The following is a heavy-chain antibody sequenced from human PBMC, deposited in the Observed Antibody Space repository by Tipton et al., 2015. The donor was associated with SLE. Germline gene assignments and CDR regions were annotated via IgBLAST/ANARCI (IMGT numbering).Heavy chain of an antibody. CDR2: IYYSGST. Sequence: TLSLTCTVSGGSISSHYWSWIRQPSGKGLEWIGYIYYSGSTNYNPSLKSRVTISVDTSKNQFSLELTSVTAADTAVYYCARGGAHSSSWPHYYYYYGMDVWGQGTTVTVSS. CDR1: GGSISSHY. J-gene: IGHJ6*02. CDR3: ARGGAHSSSWPHYYYYYGMDV. D-gene: IGHD6-13*01. V-gene: IGHV4-59*11.